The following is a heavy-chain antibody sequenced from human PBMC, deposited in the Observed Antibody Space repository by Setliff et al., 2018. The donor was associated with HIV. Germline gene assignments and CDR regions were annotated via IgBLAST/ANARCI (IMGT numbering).Heavy chain of an antibody. Sequence: PSETLSLTCAVYGGSFSDHYWTWIRQPPGKGLEWIGEINQSGISNFNPSLKSRVTMPIDTPKNQFFLKLSSVTAADTAVYFCAGGGGFWSGQLDYWGQGTLVTVSS. J-gene: IGHJ4*02. V-gene: IGHV4-34*01. CDR1: GGSFSDHY. CDR3: AGGGGFWSGQLDY. D-gene: IGHD3-3*01. CDR2: INQSGIS.